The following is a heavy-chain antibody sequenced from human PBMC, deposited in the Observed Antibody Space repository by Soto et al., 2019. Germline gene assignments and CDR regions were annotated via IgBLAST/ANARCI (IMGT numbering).Heavy chain of an antibody. CDR1: GFTFSNAW. CDR3: TTEGVVVAPTNFDY. D-gene: IGHD2-15*01. V-gene: IGHV3-15*07. CDR2: IKSKTDGGTT. J-gene: IGHJ4*02. Sequence: EVQLVESGGGSVKPGGSLRLSCAASGFTFSNAWMNWVRQAPGKGLEWVGRIKSKTDGGTTDYAAPVKGRFTISRDDSKNTLYLQVNSLKTEDTAVYYCTTEGVVVAPTNFDYWGQGTLVTVSS.